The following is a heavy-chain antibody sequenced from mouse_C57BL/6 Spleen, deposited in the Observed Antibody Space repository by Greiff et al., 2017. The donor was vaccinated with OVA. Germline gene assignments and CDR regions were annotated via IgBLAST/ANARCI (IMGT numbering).Heavy chain of an antibody. CDR1: GYAFTSYW. J-gene: IGHJ1*03. CDR2: IDPSDSET. CDR3: AREGDWYFDV. V-gene: IGHV1-52*01. Sequence: QVQLQQPGAELVRPGSSVKLSCKASGYAFTSYWMHWVKQRPIQGLEWIGNIDPSDSETHYNQKFKDKATLTVDKSSSTAYMQLSSLTSEDSAVYYCAREGDWYFDVWGTGTTVTVSS.